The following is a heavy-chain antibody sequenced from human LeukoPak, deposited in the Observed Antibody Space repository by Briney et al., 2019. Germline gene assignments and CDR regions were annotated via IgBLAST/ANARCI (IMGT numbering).Heavy chain of an antibody. CDR3: ARTTEAHSRRTRSYDYYMDV. CDR1: GGSFSGYY. Sequence: SETLSLACAVYGGSFSGYYWSWIRQPPGKGLEWIGEINHSGSTNYNPSLKSRVTISVDTSKNQFSLKLSSVTAADTAVYYCARTTEAHSRRTRSYDYYMDVWGKGTTVTVSS. CDR2: INHSGST. V-gene: IGHV4-34*01. J-gene: IGHJ6*03. D-gene: IGHD1-1*01.